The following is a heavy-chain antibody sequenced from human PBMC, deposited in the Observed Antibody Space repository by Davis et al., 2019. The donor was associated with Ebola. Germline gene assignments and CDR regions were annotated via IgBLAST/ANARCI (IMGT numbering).Heavy chain of an antibody. CDR2: IYPGDSDT. Sequence: GESLKISCKGSGYSFTNYWIGWVRQMPGRGLEWMGIIYPGDSDTRYSPSFRGQVTISADKSISTAYLQWSSLKASDTAMYYCARRVRYASSWYFDYWGQGTLVTVSS. CDR3: ARRVRYASSWYFDY. CDR1: GYSFTNYW. J-gene: IGHJ4*02. D-gene: IGHD6-13*01. V-gene: IGHV5-51*01.